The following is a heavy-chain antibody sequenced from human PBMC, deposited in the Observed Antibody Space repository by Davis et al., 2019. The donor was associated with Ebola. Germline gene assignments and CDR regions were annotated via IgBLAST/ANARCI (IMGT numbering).Heavy chain of an antibody. Sequence: SVKVSCKAFGYTFTNYYVHWVRQAPGQGLEWMGVINPSAGYTNYAQKFQGRVTITRDTSTSTVYMEVTRLRSDDTAVYYCARDGPDYYGLDVWGQGTAVTVSS. CDR2: INPSAGYT. CDR1: GYTFTNYY. CDR3: ARDGPDYYGLDV. J-gene: IGHJ6*02. V-gene: IGHV1-46*01.